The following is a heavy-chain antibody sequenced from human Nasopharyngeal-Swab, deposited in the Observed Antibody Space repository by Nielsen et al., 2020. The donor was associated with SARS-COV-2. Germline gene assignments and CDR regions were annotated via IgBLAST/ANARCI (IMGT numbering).Heavy chain of an antibody. Sequence: SETLSLTCAVYGGSFSGYYWSWIRQPPGKGLEWIGEINHSGSTNYNPSLKSRVTISVDKSKNQFSLKLSSVTAADTAVYYCARQLRTGAQDYWGQGTLVTVSS. D-gene: IGHD5-24*01. CDR2: INHSGST. J-gene: IGHJ4*02. V-gene: IGHV4-34*01. CDR3: ARQLRTGAQDY. CDR1: GGSFSGYY.